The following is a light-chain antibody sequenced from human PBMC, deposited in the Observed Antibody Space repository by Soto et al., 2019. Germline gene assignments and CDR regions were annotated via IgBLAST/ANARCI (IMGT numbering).Light chain of an antibody. V-gene: IGKV1-5*01. CDR1: QSISSW. CDR3: QQYENYWT. J-gene: IGKJ1*01. Sequence: DIQMTQSPSTLSATAGDRVTITCRASQSISSWLAWYQHKPGKAPKLLIYDASNLGSGVPSRFSGSGSGTEFSLTISNLQPDDCATYYCQQYENYWTFGQGTRVEIK. CDR2: DAS.